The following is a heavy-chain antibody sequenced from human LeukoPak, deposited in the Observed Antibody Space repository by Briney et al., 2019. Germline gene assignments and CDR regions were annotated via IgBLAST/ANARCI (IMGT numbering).Heavy chain of an antibody. CDR2: IYSGGST. J-gene: IGHJ4*02. CDR1: GFTFDDYA. Sequence: GRSLRLSCAASGFTFDDYAMHWVRQAPGKGLEWVSVIYSGGSTYYADSVKGRFTISRHNSKNTLYLQMNSLRAEDTAVYYCARVIPLRSYYFDYWGQGTLATVSS. D-gene: IGHD3-3*01. CDR3: ARVIPLRSYYFDY. V-gene: IGHV3-53*04.